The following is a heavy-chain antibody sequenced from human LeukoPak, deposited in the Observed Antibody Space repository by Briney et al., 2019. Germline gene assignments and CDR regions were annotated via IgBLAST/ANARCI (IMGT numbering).Heavy chain of an antibody. Sequence: TSSETLSLTCTVSGGSISSSSYYWGWIRQPPGKGLEWIGSIYYSGSTYYNPSLKSRVTISVDTSKNQFSLKLSSVTAADTAVYYCARVPGNYYGSGNRGMDVWGQGTTVTVSS. V-gene: IGHV4-39*07. CDR2: IYYSGST. D-gene: IGHD3-10*01. CDR3: ARVPGNYYGSGNRGMDV. J-gene: IGHJ6*02. CDR1: GGSISSSSYY.